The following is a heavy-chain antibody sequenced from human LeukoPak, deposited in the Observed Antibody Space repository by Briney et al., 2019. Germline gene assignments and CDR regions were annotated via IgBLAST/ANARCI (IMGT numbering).Heavy chain of an antibody. CDR2: IKQDGSDK. CDR3: ARDVGGALDY. V-gene: IGHV3-7*04. Sequence: GGSLRLSCAASGFTFRGYWMAWVRQAPGKGLEWVANIKQDGSDKNYVDLVRARFTIARDNDKNSPYLQMNSLRAEDTAVYYCARDVGGALDYWGQGTLVSVSS. J-gene: IGHJ4*02. D-gene: IGHD2-15*01. CDR1: GFTFRGYW.